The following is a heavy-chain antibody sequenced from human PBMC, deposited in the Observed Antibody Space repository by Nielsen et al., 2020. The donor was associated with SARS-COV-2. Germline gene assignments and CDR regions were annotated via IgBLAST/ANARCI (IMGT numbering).Heavy chain of an antibody. V-gene: IGHV3-30*19. CDR1: GFTFSSYG. J-gene: IGHJ4*02. CDR2: ISYDGSNK. CDR3: ARDRFSIAAFDY. D-gene: IGHD6-6*01. Sequence: GGSLRLSCAASGFTFSSYGMHWVRQAPGKGLEWVAVISYDGSNKYYADSVKGRFTISRDNSKNTLYLQMNSLRAEDTAVYYCARDRFSIAAFDYWGQGALVTVSS.